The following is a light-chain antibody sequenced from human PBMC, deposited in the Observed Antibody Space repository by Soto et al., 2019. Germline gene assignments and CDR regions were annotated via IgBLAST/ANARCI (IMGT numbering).Light chain of an antibody. CDR3: CSYAGSSTLV. Sequence: QSVLTQPPSVSGSPGQSITISCTGTSSYVGSYNLVPWYQQHPGKAPKLMMYEVSKRPSGVSNRFSGSKSGNTDSLTISGLQAEHEADYYCCSYAGSSTLVFGTGTKVTVL. CDR1: SSYVGSYNL. J-gene: IGLJ1*01. CDR2: EVS. V-gene: IGLV2-23*02.